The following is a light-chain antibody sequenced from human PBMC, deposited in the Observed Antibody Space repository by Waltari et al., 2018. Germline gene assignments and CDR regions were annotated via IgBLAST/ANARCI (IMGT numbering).Light chain of an antibody. J-gene: IGLJ2*01. CDR1: TGAVTSGHY. CDR2: DTS. Sequence: QAVVTQEPSLTVSPGGTVILTCGSNTGAVTSGHYPYWFQQKPGQAPRTLIYDTSDKHSWTPARFSGFLLGGKAALTLSGAQPEDEADYYCLLFYNHLRVFGGGTKLTVL. V-gene: IGLV7-46*01. CDR3: LLFYNHLRV.